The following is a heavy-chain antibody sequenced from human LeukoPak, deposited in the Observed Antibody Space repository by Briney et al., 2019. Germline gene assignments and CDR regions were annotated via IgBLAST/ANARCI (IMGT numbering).Heavy chain of an antibody. Sequence: PSETLSLTCAVYGGSFSGYYWSWIRQPPGKGLEWIGEINHSGSTNYNPSLKSRVTISVDTSKNQFSLKLSSVTAADTAVYYCARAAVGATGFDYWGQGTLVTVSS. CDR1: GGSFSGYY. V-gene: IGHV4-34*01. D-gene: IGHD1-26*01. J-gene: IGHJ4*02. CDR3: ARAAVGATGFDY. CDR2: INHSGST.